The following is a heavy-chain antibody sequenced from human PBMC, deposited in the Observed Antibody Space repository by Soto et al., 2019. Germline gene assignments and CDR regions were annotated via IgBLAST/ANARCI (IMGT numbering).Heavy chain of an antibody. Sequence: GGSLRLSCAASGFTFSSYAMSWVRQAPGKGLEWVSAISGSGGSTYYADSVKGRFTISRDNSKNTLYLQMNSLRAEDTAVYYCAKRRWCGGDCYSDYFDYWGQGTLVTSPQ. V-gene: IGHV3-23*01. CDR3: AKRRWCGGDCYSDYFDY. D-gene: IGHD2-21*02. CDR1: GFTFSSYA. CDR2: ISGSGGST. J-gene: IGHJ4*02.